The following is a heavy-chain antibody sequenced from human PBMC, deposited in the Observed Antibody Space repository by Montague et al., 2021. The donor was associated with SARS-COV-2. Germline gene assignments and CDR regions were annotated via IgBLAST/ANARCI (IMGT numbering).Heavy chain of an antibody. CDR2: VLYNKGT. D-gene: IGHD3-9*01. J-gene: IGHJ4*01. Sequence: SLVCTVSGVSVTDYYWSWIRQPPGKGLEWVGDVLYNKGTNSNPSLKSRVAISVDTSKNQFFLRLTSVTAADPAFYYCLIHPQYDGLNGPPDFWDQGTLVTVSS. CDR3: LIHPQYDGLNGPPDF. V-gene: IGHV4-59*08. CDR1: GVSVTDYY.